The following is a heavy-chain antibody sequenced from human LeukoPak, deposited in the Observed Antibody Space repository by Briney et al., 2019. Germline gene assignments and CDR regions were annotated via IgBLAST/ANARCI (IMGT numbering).Heavy chain of an antibody. J-gene: IGHJ4*02. D-gene: IGHD2-15*01. Sequence: ASVTVSCKVSGSTLTDLSIHWVRQAPGKGLDWMGGFDPEDAEIIYAEKFQDRVTMTEDPSTDTAYLELSSLRSEDTAVYYCAAEGQWSLVHYFNSWGQGTLVTVSS. V-gene: IGHV1-24*01. CDR3: AAEGQWSLVHYFNS. CDR2: FDPEDAEI. CDR1: GSTLTDLS.